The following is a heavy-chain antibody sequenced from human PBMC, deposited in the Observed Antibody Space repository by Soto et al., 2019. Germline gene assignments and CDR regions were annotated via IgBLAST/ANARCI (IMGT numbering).Heavy chain of an antibody. D-gene: IGHD3-16*01. CDR1: GGTFSSYT. CDR3: ARGRSPRWFDP. CDR2: IIPILGIA. Sequence: QVQLVQSGAEVKKPGSSVKVSCKASGGTFSSYTISWVRQAPGQGLEWMGRIIPILGIANYAQKFQGRVTLTGDKSTSTAYRELSSRSSEDTAVYYCARGRSPRWFDPWGQGTLVTVSS. J-gene: IGHJ5*02. V-gene: IGHV1-69*02.